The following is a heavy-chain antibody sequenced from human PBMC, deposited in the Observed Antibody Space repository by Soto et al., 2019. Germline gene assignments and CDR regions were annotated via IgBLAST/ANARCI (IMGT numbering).Heavy chain of an antibody. CDR2: IFYSGDT. CDR3: ARDKISGLFDY. CDR1: GDSISTNAYY. J-gene: IGHJ4*02. V-gene: IGHV4-31*03. D-gene: IGHD5-12*01. Sequence: LSLTCSVSGDSISTNAYYWTWIRQHPAKGLEWVGYIFYSGDTYYNPSLKSRVTISIDTSQKQFSLKLTSVTAADTAVYYCARDKISGLFDYWGQGTLVTVSA.